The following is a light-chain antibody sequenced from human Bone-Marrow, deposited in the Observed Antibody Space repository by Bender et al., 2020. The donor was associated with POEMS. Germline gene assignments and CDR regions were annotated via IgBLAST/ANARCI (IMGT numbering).Light chain of an antibody. CDR1: SGHSTYI. V-gene: IGLV4-60*03. CDR2: LEDSGTY. CDR3: ETWGSNTRV. Sequence: QPVLTQSSSASASLGSSVNLTCTLSSGHSTYIIAWHQQRPGKAPRLLMQLEDSGTYNRGSGVPDRFSGSRSGADRYLTLSNLQSEDEADYYCETWGSNTRVFGTGTKVTVL. J-gene: IGLJ1*01.